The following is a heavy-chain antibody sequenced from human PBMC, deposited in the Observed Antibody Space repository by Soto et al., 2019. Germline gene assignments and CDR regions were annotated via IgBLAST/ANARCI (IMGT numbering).Heavy chain of an antibody. J-gene: IGHJ5*02. CDR3: AKSGSSGWYGCFDP. CDR1: GFSLRTSGVG. V-gene: IGHV2-5*01. D-gene: IGHD6-19*01. Sequence: SGPTLVNPTQTLTLTCIFSGFSLRTSGVGVGWIRQPPGKALEWLGFIYWNDDKRYSPSLKSRLTITKDTSKNQVVLTMTNMDPVDTATYYCAKSGSSGWYGCFDPWRHRTLVTVSS. CDR2: IYWNDDK.